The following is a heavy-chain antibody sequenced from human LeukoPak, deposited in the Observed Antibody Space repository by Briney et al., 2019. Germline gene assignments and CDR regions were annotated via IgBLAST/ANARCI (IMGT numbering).Heavy chain of an antibody. CDR3: ARGPGSSGGAYVGDY. CDR1: GFTFSTHW. D-gene: IGHD3-22*01. Sequence: PGGSLRLSCAASGFTFSTHWMHWVRQVPGRGPVWVSRVDVGGRRIIKTDTVKVRSSISRDNAKSTLYLQMNGLRAEDTAVYYCARGPGSSGGAYVGDYWGHGTLVTVSS. CDR2: VDVGGRRI. V-gene: IGHV3-74*01. J-gene: IGHJ4*01.